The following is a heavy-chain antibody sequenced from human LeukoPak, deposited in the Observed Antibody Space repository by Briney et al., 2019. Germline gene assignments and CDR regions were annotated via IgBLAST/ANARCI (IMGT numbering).Heavy chain of an antibody. CDR2: FSGSGGST. CDR3: AKGKRNIAARPAAFDY. V-gene: IGHV3-23*01. Sequence: GSLRLFFSASGFTFSRYSMDWVRQAPGKGLEWVSAFSGSGGSTYYADSVKGRFTISRDNSKNTLYLQMNSLRAEDTAVYYCAKGKRNIAARPAAFDYWGQGTLVTVSS. J-gene: IGHJ4*02. CDR1: GFTFSRYS. D-gene: IGHD6-6*01.